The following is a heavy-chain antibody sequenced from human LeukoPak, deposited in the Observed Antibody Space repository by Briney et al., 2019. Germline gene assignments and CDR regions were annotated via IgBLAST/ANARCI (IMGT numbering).Heavy chain of an antibody. Sequence: HSGGSLTLSCEASGLILRGHATSWVRQAPGKGLEWVSGIGDSGEIERYADSVKGRFTISRDNFRNTVYLEMRSLRPEDTAVYYCAKGYSSGWTPFDYWGQGTQVTVSS. D-gene: IGHD6-19*01. V-gene: IGHV3-23*01. CDR2: IGDSGEIE. J-gene: IGHJ4*02. CDR1: GLILRGHA. CDR3: AKGYSSGWTPFDY.